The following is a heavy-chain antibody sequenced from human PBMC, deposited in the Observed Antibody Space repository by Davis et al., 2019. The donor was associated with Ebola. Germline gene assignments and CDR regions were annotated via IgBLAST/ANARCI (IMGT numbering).Heavy chain of an antibody. CDR2: IKEDGSDK. Sequence: PGGSLRLSCAASEFTFSSYWMSWVRQAPGKGLEWVAMIKEDGSDKYYVDSVKGRFTISRDNAKNSVYLQMSSLRAEDTAMYYCARGEYYGSGSLLFDYWGQGTLVTVSS. J-gene: IGHJ4*02. D-gene: IGHD3-10*01. CDR1: EFTFSSYW. CDR3: ARGEYYGSGSLLFDY. V-gene: IGHV3-7*01.